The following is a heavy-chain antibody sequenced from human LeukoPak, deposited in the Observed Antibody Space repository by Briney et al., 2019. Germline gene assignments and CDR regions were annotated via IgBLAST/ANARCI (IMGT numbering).Heavy chain of an antibody. J-gene: IGHJ4*02. D-gene: IGHD4-17*01. Sequence: PGGSLRHSCAASGFTFSSYAMHWVRQAPGKGLEWVAVISCDGSNKYYADSVKGRFTISRDNSKNTLYLQMNSLRAEDTAVYYCATTLNDYGDPFDYWGQGTLVTVSS. CDR3: ATTLNDYGDPFDY. CDR2: ISCDGSNK. V-gene: IGHV3-30-3*01. CDR1: GFTFSSYA.